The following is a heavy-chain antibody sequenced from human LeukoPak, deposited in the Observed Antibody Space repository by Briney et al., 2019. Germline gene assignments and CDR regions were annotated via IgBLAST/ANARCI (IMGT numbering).Heavy chain of an antibody. J-gene: IGHJ4*02. V-gene: IGHV4-4*07. Sequence: SETLSLTCTVSGGSISSYYWSWIRQPAGKGLEWIGRIYTSGSTNYNPSLKSRVTMSVDTSKNQFSLKLSSVTAADTAVYYCARGGYHGSGSYRRLDYWGQGTLVTVSS. D-gene: IGHD3-10*01. CDR1: GGSISSYY. CDR3: ARGGYHGSGSYRRLDY. CDR2: IYTSGST.